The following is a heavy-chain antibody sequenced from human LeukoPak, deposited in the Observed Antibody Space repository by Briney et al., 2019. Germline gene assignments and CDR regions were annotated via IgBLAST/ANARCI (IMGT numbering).Heavy chain of an antibody. CDR2: INPSGGST. CDR1: GYTFTSYY. CDR3: ARGGRWLPLDY. Sequence: ASVKVSCKASGYTFTSYYMHSVRQAPGQGLEWMGIINPSGGSTSYAQKFQGRVTMTRDMSTSTVYMELCSLRSEDTAVYYCARGGRWLPLDYWGQGTLVTVSS. D-gene: IGHD5-24*01. J-gene: IGHJ4*02. V-gene: IGHV1-46*01.